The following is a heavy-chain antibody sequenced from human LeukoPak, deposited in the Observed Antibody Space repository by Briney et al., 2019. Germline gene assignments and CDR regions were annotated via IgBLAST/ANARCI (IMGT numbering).Heavy chain of an antibody. J-gene: IGHJ5*02. V-gene: IGHV5-51*01. CDR1: GGSISSYY. Sequence: ETLSLTCTVSGGSISSYYWSWIRQPAGKGLEWMGIINPGDSTKYSPSFQGQVTISADKSISTAYLQWSSLKASDTAIYYCARNAQQQNWFDPWGQGTLVTVSP. D-gene: IGHD1/OR15-1a*01. CDR2: INPGDST. CDR3: ARNAQQQNWFDP.